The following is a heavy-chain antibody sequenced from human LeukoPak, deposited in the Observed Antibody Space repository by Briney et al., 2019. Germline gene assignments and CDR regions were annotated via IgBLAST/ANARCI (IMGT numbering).Heavy chain of an antibody. J-gene: IGHJ4*02. V-gene: IGHV3-11*04. CDR3: ASLPGSQYYYDSSGYYHPFDY. CDR1: GFTSSDYY. Sequence: GGSLRLSCAASGFTSSDYYMSWIRQAPGKGLEWVSYISSSGSTIYYADSVKGRFTISRDNAKNSLYLQMNSLRAEDTAVYYCASLPGSQYYYDSSGYYHPFDYWGQGTLVTVSS. CDR2: ISSSGSTI. D-gene: IGHD3-22*01.